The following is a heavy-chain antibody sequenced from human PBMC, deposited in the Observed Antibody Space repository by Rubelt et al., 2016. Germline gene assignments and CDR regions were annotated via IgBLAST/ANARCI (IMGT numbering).Heavy chain of an antibody. CDR2: INPSGGST. J-gene: IGHJ4*02. CDR3: ATGQYSSGCDY. CDR1: GYTFTSYY. D-gene: IGHD6-19*01. V-gene: IGHV1-46*01. Sequence: QVQLVQSGAEVKKPGASVKVSCKASGYTFTSYYMHWVRPAPGQGLEWMGRINPSGGSTSYAQKFQGRVTMTRDTSTSTVYMELSSLRSEDTAVYYCATGQYSSGCDYWGQGTLVTVSS.